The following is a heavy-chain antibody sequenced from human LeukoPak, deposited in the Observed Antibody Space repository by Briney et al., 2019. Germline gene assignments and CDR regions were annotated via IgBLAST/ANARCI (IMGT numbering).Heavy chain of an antibody. CDR2: IYTSGST. V-gene: IGHV4-4*07. J-gene: IGHJ4*02. CDR1: SGSISGYY. Sequence: PSETLSLTCTVSSGSISGYYWSWIRQPAGKGLEWIGRIYTSGSTNYNPSLKSRVTMSVDTSKNQFSLQLNSVTPEDTAVYYCARGGTSSGPGFDYWGQGTPVIVSA. D-gene: IGHD6-19*01. CDR3: ARGGTSSGPGFDY.